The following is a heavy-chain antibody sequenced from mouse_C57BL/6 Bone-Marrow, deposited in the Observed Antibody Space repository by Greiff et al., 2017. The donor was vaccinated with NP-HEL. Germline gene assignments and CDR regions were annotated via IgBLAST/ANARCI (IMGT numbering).Heavy chain of an antibody. J-gene: IGHJ4*01. D-gene: IGHD1-1*01. CDR3: ARGGGVAGGYYAMDY. V-gene: IGHV1-74*01. CDR1: GYTFTSYW. Sequence: QVQLQQPGAELVKPGASVKVSCKASGYTFTSYWMHWVKQRPGQGLEWIGRIHPSDSDTNYNQKFKGKATLTVDKSSSTAYMQLSSLTSEDSAVYYCARGGGVAGGYYAMDYWGQGTSVTVSS. CDR2: IHPSDSDT.